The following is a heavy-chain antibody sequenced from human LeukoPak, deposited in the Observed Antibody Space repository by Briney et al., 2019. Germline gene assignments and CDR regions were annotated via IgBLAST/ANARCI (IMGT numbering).Heavy chain of an antibody. CDR1: GVSISSYY. Sequence: PSETLSLTCTVSGVSISSYYWSWVRQPPGKGLEWIGYIYYSGSTNYNPSLKSRVTISVDTSKNQFSLKLSSVTAADTAVYYCARARAERVYYYGMDVWGQGTTVTVSS. D-gene: IGHD1-1*01. J-gene: IGHJ6*02. CDR3: ARARAERVYYYGMDV. V-gene: IGHV4-59*01. CDR2: IYYSGST.